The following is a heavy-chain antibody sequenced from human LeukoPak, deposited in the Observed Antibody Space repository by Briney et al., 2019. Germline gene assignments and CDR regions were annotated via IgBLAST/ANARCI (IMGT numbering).Heavy chain of an antibody. D-gene: IGHD3-3*01. CDR3: ARPYDFWSASSDDAFDI. J-gene: IGHJ3*02. CDR1: GYTFTSYD. Sequence: ASVKVSCKASGYTFTSYDINWVRQATGQGLEWMGWMNPSSGNTGYAQKFQGRVTMTRDNSISTAYMELSSLRSEDTAVYYCARPYDFWSASSDDAFDIWGQGTMVTVSS. V-gene: IGHV1-8*01. CDR2: MNPSSGNT.